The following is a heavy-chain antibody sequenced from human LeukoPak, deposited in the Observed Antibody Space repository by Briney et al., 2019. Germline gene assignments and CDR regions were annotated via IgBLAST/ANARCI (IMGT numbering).Heavy chain of an antibody. CDR1: GFTFSGFS. V-gene: IGHV3-7*03. CDR2: IKQDGSER. CDR3: ASGLELDY. J-gene: IGHJ4*02. Sequence: GGSLRLSCAASGFTFSGFSMSWVRQSPTKGLEWVANIKQDGSERYYVDSVKGRFTISRDNAKNSLYLQMNSLRAEDTAVYYCASGLELDYWGQGTLVTVSS.